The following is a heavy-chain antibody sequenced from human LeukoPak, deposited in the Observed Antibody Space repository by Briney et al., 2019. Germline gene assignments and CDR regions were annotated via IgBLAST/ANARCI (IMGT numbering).Heavy chain of an antibody. V-gene: IGHV3-23*01. Sequence: GGSLRLSCAASGFTFSSYAMSWVRQAPGKGLEWVSAISGSGGSTYYADSVKGRFTISRDNSKNTLYLQMNSLRAEDTAVYYCAKDRDYYDGSGWEGGGDYWGQGTLVTVSS. CDR2: ISGSGGST. J-gene: IGHJ4*02. CDR1: GFTFSSYA. CDR3: AKDRDYYDGSGWEGGGDY. D-gene: IGHD3-22*01.